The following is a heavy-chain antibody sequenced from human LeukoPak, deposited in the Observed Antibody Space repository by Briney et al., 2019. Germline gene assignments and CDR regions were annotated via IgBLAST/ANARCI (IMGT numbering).Heavy chain of an antibody. J-gene: IGHJ4*02. CDR2: ISGSADST. CDR3: AKAVNFDLSLDY. CDR1: AFTFSSYA. V-gene: IGHV3-23*01. D-gene: IGHD3-9*01. Sequence: PGGSLRLSCAASAFTFSSYAMSWVRQAPGKGLEWVSAISGSADSTYYADSVKGRFTISRDNSKNTLYLQMNSLRAEDTAVYYCAKAVNFDLSLDYWGQGTLVTVSS.